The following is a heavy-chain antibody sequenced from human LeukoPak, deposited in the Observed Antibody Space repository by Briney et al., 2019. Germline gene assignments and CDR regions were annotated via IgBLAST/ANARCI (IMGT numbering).Heavy chain of an antibody. CDR3: ARDIKVGATKYYFDY. J-gene: IGHJ4*02. CDR1: GFTLSSYE. V-gene: IGHV3-48*03. CDR2: ISSSGSNI. Sequence: PGGSLRLSCAASGFTLSSYEMNWVRQAPGKGLEWVSYISSSGSNIYYADSVKGRFTISRDNAKNSLYLKMNSLRAEDTAVYYRARDIKVGATKYYFDYWGQGTLVTVSS. D-gene: IGHD1-26*01.